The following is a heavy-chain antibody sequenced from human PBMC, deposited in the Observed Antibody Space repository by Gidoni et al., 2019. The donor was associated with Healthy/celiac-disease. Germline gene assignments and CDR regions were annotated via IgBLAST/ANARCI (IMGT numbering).Heavy chain of an antibody. CDR1: GFTFSSYS. CDR3: ARVRGLWSAVGWDY. V-gene: IGHV3-21*01. D-gene: IGHD5-18*01. Sequence: EVQLVESGGGLGKPGGSVRLSWAASGFTFSSYSMNWVRQAPGKGLEWVSSISSSSSYIYYADSVKGRFTISRDNAKNSLYLQMNSLRAEDTAVYYCARVRGLWSAVGWDYWGQGTLVTVSS. CDR2: ISSSSSYI. J-gene: IGHJ4*02.